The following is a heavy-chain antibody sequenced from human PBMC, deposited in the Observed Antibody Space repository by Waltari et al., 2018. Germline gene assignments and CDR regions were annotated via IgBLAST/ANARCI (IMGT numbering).Heavy chain of an antibody. CDR2: ISYYVSIK. CDR1: GSTFDSYA. CDR3: ARDYSGGGLDY. J-gene: IGHJ4*02. V-gene: IGHV3-30*10. D-gene: IGHD1-26*01. Sequence: QEHLVKSGGGVVQPGRSLRLSCAASGSTFDSYAMHWVRQAPGNGLECVSIISYYVSIKLDTDSVNGRFTISRDNSNNILSLQMNSLMAEDTALYYCARDYSGGGLDYWGQGNLVTVSS.